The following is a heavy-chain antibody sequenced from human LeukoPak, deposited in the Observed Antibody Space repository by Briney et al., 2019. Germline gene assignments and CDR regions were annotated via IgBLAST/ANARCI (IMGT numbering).Heavy chain of an antibody. D-gene: IGHD3-22*01. J-gene: IGHJ3*02. CDR1: AYTFTGYY. Sequence: ASVKVSCKASAYTFTGYYRHWVRQAPGQGLEWMGWIYPNSGGTNYAQKFQGRVTMTRDTSISTAYMELSRLRSDDTAVYYCARFRPYYDSSGYSNDAFDIWGQGTMVTVSS. CDR3: ARFRPYYDSSGYSNDAFDI. CDR2: IYPNSGGT. V-gene: IGHV1-2*02.